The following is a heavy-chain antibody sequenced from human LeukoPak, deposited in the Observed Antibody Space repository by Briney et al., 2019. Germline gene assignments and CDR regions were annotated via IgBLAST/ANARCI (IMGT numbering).Heavy chain of an antibody. CDR2: IYHSGDT. Sequence: PSETLSLTCIVSGYSITSGYYWGWIRQPPGKGLEWIGSIYHSGDTYYNPSLKSRVTISVDTSKNQFSLKLDSVTAADTAVYYCAKGTSSGWYYFDYWGQETLVTVSS. D-gene: IGHD6-19*01. J-gene: IGHJ4*02. CDR1: GYSITSGYY. V-gene: IGHV4-38-2*02. CDR3: AKGTSSGWYYFDY.